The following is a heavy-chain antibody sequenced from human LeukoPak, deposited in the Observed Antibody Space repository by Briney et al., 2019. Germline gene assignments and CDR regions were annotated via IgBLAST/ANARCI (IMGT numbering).Heavy chain of an antibody. J-gene: IGHJ1*01. CDR1: GYTFTSYY. Sequence: ASVKVSCKASGYTFTSYYMHWVRQAPGQGLEWMGIINPSGGSTSYAQKFQGRVTMTRNTSISTAYMELSSLRSEDTAVYYCARGGYSGSYSEYFQHWGQGTLVTVSS. CDR2: INPSGGST. D-gene: IGHD1-26*01. V-gene: IGHV1-46*01. CDR3: ARGGYSGSYSEYFQH.